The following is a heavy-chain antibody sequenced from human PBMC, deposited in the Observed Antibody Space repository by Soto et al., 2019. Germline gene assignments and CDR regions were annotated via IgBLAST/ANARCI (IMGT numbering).Heavy chain of an antibody. V-gene: IGHV1-46*01. CDR3: ARVPSRTSRDAWLFSHDAFEM. CDR1: GYTFTNYY. CDR2: INPNGGST. Sequence: QVQLVQSGAEVKQPGASVTVSCQASGYTFTNYYMHWLRQAPGQGLEWMGIINPNGGSTTYAQKLQDRVILTSDTSTSTVYMDLSSLRSDNTAVYYCARVPSRTSRDAWLFSHDAFEMWGQGTKVTVSS. D-gene: IGHD3-22*01. J-gene: IGHJ3*02.